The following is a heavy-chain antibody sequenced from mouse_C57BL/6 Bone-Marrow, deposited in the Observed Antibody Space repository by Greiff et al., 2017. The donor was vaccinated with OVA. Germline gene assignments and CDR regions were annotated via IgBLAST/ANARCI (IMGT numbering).Heavy chain of an antibody. J-gene: IGHJ3*01. CDR3: ARDMDDGYYWFAY. V-gene: IGHV3-5*01. D-gene: IGHD2-3*01. CDR1: GISITTGNYR. Sequence: DVKLVESGPGLVKPSQTVFLTCTVTGISITTGNYRWSWIRQFPGNKLEWIGYIYYSGTITYNPSLTSRTTITRDTPKNQFFLEMNSLTAEDTATYYCARDMDDGYYWFAYWGQGTLVTVSA. CDR2: IYYSGTI.